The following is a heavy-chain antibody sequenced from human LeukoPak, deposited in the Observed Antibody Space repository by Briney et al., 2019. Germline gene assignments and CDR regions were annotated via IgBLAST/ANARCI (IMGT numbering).Heavy chain of an antibody. V-gene: IGHV3-64*01. CDR3: ARMYYDFWSGIRGDYYYYMDV. J-gene: IGHJ6*03. CDR2: ISSNGGST. Sequence: PGGSLGLSCAASGFTFRSYAMPWVRQPPGKGLEYVSAISSNGGSTYYANSVKGRFTISRDNSKNTLYLQMGSLRAEDMAVYYCARMYYDFWSGIRGDYYYYMDVWGKGTTVTVSS. D-gene: IGHD3-3*01. CDR1: GFTFRSYA.